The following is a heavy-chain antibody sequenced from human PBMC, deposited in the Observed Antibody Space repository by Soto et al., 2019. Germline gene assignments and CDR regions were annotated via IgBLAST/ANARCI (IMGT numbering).Heavy chain of an antibody. CDR3: ARGDRGVHYYYYGMDV. J-gene: IGHJ6*02. D-gene: IGHD3-10*01. CDR2: IDWDDDK. V-gene: IGHV2-70*01. Sequence: SGPTLVNPTQTLTLTCTFSGFSLSTSGMCGSWIRQPPGKALEWLALIDWDDDKYYSTSLKTRLTISKDTSKNKVVLTMTNMDPVDTATYYCARGDRGVHYYYYGMDVWGQGTTVTVSS. CDR1: GFSLSTSGMC.